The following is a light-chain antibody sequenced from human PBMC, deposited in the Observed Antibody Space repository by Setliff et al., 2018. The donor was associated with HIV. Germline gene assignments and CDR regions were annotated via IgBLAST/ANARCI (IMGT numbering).Light chain of an antibody. CDR2: DVT. V-gene: IGLV2-23*02. J-gene: IGLJ1*01. CDR3: CSYVTGSTYV. Sequence: QSALAQPASVSGSPGQSIIISCTGTNSDVGGYNYVSWYQQYPGKAPKFIIYDVTKRPSGVSDRFSGSKSGNTASLTISGLQAEDEADYFCCSYVTGSTYVFGTGTKVTVL. CDR1: NSDVGGYNY.